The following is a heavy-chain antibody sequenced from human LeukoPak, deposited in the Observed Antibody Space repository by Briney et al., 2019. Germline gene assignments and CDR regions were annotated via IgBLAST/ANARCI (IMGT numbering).Heavy chain of an antibody. V-gene: IGHV1-69*05. CDR2: IIPIFGTA. CDR3: ASAKPLSGSYFTKPFDY. Sequence: ASVKVSCKASGGTFSSYAISWVRQAPGQGLEWMGGIIPIFGTANYAQKFQGRVTITTDESTSTAYMELSSLRSEDTAVYYCASAKPLSGSYFTKPFDYWGQGTLVTVSS. J-gene: IGHJ4*02. CDR1: GGTFSSYA. D-gene: IGHD1-26*01.